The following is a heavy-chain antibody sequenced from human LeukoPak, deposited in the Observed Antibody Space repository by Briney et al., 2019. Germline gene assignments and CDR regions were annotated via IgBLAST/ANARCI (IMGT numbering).Heavy chain of an antibody. V-gene: IGHV3-23*01. CDR3: ARVIRAAPGKGYFDY. CDR2: ISGSGGGT. CDR1: GFIFSTYA. Sequence: PGGSLRLSCATSGFIFSTYALSWVRQAPGKGLEWASSISGSGGGTYHADSVKGRSTISRDSSKNTLYLQMNSLRAEDTAIYYCARVIRAAPGKGYFDYWGQGTLVTVSS. D-gene: IGHD6-13*01. J-gene: IGHJ4*02.